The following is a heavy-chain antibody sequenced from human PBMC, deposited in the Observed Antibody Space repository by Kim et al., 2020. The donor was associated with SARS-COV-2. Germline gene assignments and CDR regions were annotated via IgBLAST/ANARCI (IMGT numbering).Heavy chain of an antibody. Sequence: GGSLRLSCAASGFTFSSYSMNWVRQAPGKGLEWVSSISSSSSYIYYADSVKGRFTISRDNAKNSLYLQMNSLRAEDTAVYYCARDWALYCSSTSCRGFDPWGQGTLVTVSS. CDR1: GFTFSSYS. CDR3: ARDWALYCSSTSCRGFDP. D-gene: IGHD2-2*01. CDR2: ISSSSSYI. V-gene: IGHV3-21*01. J-gene: IGHJ5*02.